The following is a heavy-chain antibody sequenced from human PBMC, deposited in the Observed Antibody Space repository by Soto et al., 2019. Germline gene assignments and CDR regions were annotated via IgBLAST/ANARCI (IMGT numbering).Heavy chain of an antibody. CDR2: ISHLVAT. V-gene: IGHV4-30-2*06. Sequence: TLSRTCSVAGVTMSDGGYSWSWIRQSPGKGLEWLGYISHLVATYYDPSFKSRLCLSVDRTRNQFSLSLSSMTAVDKAVEHCGRGGGYDCFSFWGQGSRITVAS. CDR3: GRGGGYDCFSF. D-gene: IGHD5-18*01. CDR1: GVTMSDGGYS. J-gene: IGHJ4*02.